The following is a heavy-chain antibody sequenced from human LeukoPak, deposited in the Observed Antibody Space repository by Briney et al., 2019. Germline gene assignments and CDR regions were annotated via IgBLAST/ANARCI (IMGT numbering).Heavy chain of an antibody. Sequence: GGSLRLSCAAAGFTFSSYGMYWVRQAPGKGLEWVAVIWDDGSDKYYADSVKGRFTISRDNSKNTLYLQMNSLRVDDTDAYYCAKDPTHCSGGYCWDYYYSLAVWGKGTTVTVSS. D-gene: IGHD2-21*02. CDR1: GFTFSSYG. J-gene: IGHJ6*03. CDR3: AKDPTHCSGGYCWDYYYSLAV. V-gene: IGHV3-33*06. CDR2: IWDDGSDK.